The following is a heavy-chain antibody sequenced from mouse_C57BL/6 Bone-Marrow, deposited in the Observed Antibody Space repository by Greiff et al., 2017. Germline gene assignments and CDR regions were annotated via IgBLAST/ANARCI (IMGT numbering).Heavy chain of an antibody. Sequence: QVQLQQPGAELVKPGASVKMSCKASGYTFTSYWITWVKQRPGQGLEWIGDIYPTCGRTNYNEKFKSKAILTVDTSSNTAYLQLSSLTSKDCAVFYCARSGPLGRSFDYWGQGTTLTVSS. J-gene: IGHJ2*01. V-gene: IGHV1-55*01. D-gene: IGHD4-1*01. CDR1: GYTFTSYW. CDR2: IYPTCGRT. CDR3: ARSGPLGRSFDY.